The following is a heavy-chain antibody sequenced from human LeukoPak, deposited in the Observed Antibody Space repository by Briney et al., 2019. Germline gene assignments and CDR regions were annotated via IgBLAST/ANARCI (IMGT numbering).Heavy chain of an antibody. CDR1: GFTFSSYG. CDR3: AKDTGYSSGWPLGY. J-gene: IGHJ4*02. CDR2: ISYDGSNK. Sequence: GALRLSCAASGFTFSSYGMHWVRQAPGKGLEWVAVISYDGSNKYYADSVKGRFTISRDNSKNTLYLQMNSLRAEDTAVYYCAKDTGYSSGWPLGYWGQGTLVTVSS. V-gene: IGHV3-30*18. D-gene: IGHD6-19*01.